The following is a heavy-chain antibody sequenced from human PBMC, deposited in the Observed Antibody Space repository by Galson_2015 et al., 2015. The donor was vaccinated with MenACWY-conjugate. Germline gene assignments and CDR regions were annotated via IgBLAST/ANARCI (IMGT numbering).Heavy chain of an antibody. V-gene: IGHV3-48*02. Sequence: SLRLSCAASGFTFSTSHMNWVRQAPGKGLEWISYISSGSSTIDYADSVLGRFTVSRDNVKNSLYLQMNSLRDEDTAVYYCTRAWYSGRYAPWGQGTLITVSS. D-gene: IGHD1-26*01. J-gene: IGHJ1*01. CDR2: ISSGSSTI. CDR1: GFTFSTSH. CDR3: TRAWYSGRYAP.